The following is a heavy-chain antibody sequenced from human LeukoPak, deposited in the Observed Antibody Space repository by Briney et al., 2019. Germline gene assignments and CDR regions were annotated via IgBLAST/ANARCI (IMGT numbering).Heavy chain of an antibody. V-gene: IGHV3-66*02. D-gene: IGHD4-17*01. CDR2: IYSGGST. Sequence: VGSLRLSCAASGFTVSSNYMSWVRQAPGKGLKWVSVIYSGGSTYYADSVKGRFTISRDNSKNTLYLQMNSLRAEDTAVYYCATGSTVTTPFDYWGQGTLVTVSS. J-gene: IGHJ4*02. CDR3: ATGSTVTTPFDY. CDR1: GFTVSSNY.